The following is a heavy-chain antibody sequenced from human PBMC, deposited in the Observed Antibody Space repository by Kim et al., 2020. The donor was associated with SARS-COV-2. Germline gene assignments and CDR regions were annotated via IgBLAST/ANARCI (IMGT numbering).Heavy chain of an antibody. CDR3: AKDERYSSSLGGYFDY. Sequence: GGSLRLSCAASGFTFSSYGMHWVRQAPGKGLEWVAVISYDGSNKYYADSVKGRFTISRDNSKNTLYLQMNSLRAEDTAVYYCAKDERYSSSLGGYFDYWGQGTLVTVSS. J-gene: IGHJ4*02. V-gene: IGHV3-30*18. CDR1: GFTFSSYG. D-gene: IGHD6-6*01. CDR2: ISYDGSNK.